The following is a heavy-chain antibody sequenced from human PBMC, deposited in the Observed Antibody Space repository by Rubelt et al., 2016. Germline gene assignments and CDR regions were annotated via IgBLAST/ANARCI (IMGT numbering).Heavy chain of an antibody. J-gene: IGHJ4*02. V-gene: IGHV4-39*02. CDR3: ARGLMPGLLSLYFDY. D-gene: IGHD3-3*01. CDR1: GGSISSSSYY. CDR2: VYYTGST. Sequence: QVQLQESGPGLVKPSETLSLTCTVSGGSISSSSYYWGWIRQAPGKGLEWIGSVYYTGSTYYNPSLQSRVTIPVDTSKNQFSLRLSSVTAADTAVYYCARGLMPGLLSLYFDYWGQGALVTVSS.